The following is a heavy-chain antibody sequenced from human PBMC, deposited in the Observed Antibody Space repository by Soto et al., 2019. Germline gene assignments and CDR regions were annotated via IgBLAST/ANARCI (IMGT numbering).Heavy chain of an antibody. CDR3: AIDTSTVTNWFAP. CDR1: GFTFSSYS. CDR2: ISSSSSYI. D-gene: IGHD4-17*01. V-gene: IGHV3-21*01. J-gene: IGHJ5*02. Sequence: EVQLVESGGGLVKPGGSLRLSCAASGFTFSSYSMNWVRQAPGKGLEWVSSISSSSSYIYYADSVKGRFTISRDNAKNSLYLQMNSLRAEDTAVYYCAIDTSTVTNWFAPWGQGTLVTVSS.